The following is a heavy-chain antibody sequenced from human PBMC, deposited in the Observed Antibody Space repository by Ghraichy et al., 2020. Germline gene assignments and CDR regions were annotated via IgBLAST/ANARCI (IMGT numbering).Heavy chain of an antibody. CDR3: AKNIRRRKFFQH. CDR1: GFTFNSYA. CDR2: ISDSGGAT. J-gene: IGHJ1*01. D-gene: IGHD2/OR15-2a*01. V-gene: IGHV3-23*01. Sequence: GGSLRLSCAASGFTFNSYAMSWVRQAPGQGLECVSVISDSGGATSYADSVKGRFTISRDNSKNTLYLQMNSLRAEDTAVYYWAKNIRRRKFFQHWGQGTLVTVSS.